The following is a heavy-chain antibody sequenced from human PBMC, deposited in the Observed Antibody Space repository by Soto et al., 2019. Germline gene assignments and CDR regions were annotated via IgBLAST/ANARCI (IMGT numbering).Heavy chain of an antibody. CDR1: GYTFTSYY. CDR2: INPSGGST. J-gene: IGHJ6*02. V-gene: IGHV1-46*01. CDR3: ARDVGREMATQNYYYYGMDV. D-gene: IGHD5-12*01. Sequence: ASVKVSCKASGYTFTSYYMHWVRQAPGQGLEWMGIINPSGGSTSYAQKFQGRVTMTRDTSTSTVYMELSSLRSEDTAVYYCARDVGREMATQNYYYYGMDVWGQGTTVTVSS.